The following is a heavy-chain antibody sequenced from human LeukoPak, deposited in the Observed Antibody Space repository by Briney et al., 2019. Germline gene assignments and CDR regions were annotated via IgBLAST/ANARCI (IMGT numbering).Heavy chain of an antibody. CDR3: ARGRYSSGWYLGYYFDY. V-gene: IGHV4-34*01. Sequence: SETLSLTCAVYGGSFSGYYWSWIRQPPGKGLEWIGEINHSGSTNYNPSLKSRVTISVDTSKNQFSLKLSSVTAADTAVYYCARGRYSSGWYLGYYFDYWGQGTLVTASS. D-gene: IGHD6-19*01. CDR2: INHSGST. J-gene: IGHJ4*02. CDR1: GGSFSGYY.